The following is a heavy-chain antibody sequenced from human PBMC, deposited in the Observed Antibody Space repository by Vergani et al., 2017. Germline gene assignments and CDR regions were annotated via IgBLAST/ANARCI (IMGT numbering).Heavy chain of an antibody. CDR2: IKQDGSEK. D-gene: IGHD4-17*01. V-gene: IGHV3-7*01. CDR1: GFMFSNYW. CDR3: ARPSAPGDYDALDI. Sequence: EVQLVESGGGLVQPGGSLRLSCAASGFMFSNYWMNWVRQAPGKGLEWVANIKQDGSEKYYVDSVRGRFTISRDNAKNSLYLQMNSLRAEDTAVDHCARPSAPGDYDALDIWGQGTMVTVSS. J-gene: IGHJ3*02.